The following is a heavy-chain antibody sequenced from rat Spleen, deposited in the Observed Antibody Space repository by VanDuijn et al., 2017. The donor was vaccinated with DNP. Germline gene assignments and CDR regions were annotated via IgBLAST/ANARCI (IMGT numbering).Heavy chain of an antibody. J-gene: IGHJ2*01. Sequence: EVQLVESGGGLVQPGRSLKLSCIASGFTFSDYNMAWVRQAPKKGLEWVATISYDGSRNYYRESVKGRFTISRDNAKSTLYLQMDSRRSEDTATYYCARPDYWGQGVMVTVSS. CDR3: ARPDY. CDR1: GFTFSDYN. V-gene: IGHV5-7*01. CDR2: ISYDGSRN.